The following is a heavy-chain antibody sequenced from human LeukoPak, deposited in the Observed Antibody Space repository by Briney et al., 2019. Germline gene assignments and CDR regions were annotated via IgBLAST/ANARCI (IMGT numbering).Heavy chain of an antibody. D-gene: IGHD3-3*01. V-gene: IGHV3-30*04. CDR1: GFTCSSYA. CDR3: AREDYYDFWSGYYYYYYYMDV. CDR2: ISYDGSNK. Sequence: GGSLRRSCAGSGFTCSSYARHWVRQAPGKGLEWVAVISYDGSNKYYADSVKGRFTISRDNSKNTLYLQMNSLRAEDTAVYYCAREDYYDFWSGYYYYYYYMDVWGKGTTVTVSS. J-gene: IGHJ6*03.